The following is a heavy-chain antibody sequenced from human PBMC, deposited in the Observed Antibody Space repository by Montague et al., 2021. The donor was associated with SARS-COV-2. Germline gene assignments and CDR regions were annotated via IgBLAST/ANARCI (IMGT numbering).Heavy chain of an antibody. J-gene: IGHJ3*02. Sequence: SETLSLTCTVSGGSISSYYRNWIRETPGKGLEWIGYIYYSGTTNYNPSLKSRGTISLDTPKNQFSLNLNSVTAADTAIYYCARDQAAKISFKGAFDIWGQGRMVTVSS. V-gene: IGHV4-59*01. D-gene: IGHD3-3*01. CDR3: ARDQAAKISFKGAFDI. CDR2: IYYSGTT. CDR1: GGSISSYY.